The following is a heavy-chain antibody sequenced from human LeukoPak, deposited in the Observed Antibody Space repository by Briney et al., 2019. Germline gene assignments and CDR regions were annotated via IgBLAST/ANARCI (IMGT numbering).Heavy chain of an antibody. V-gene: IGHV3-74*01. CDR1: GFTFSSYW. CDR2: INSDGSST. J-gene: IGHJ3*02. CDR3: AREGRVIVGATSRAFDI. Sequence: GGSLSLSCAASGFTFSSYWMHWVRHAPGKGLVWVSRINSDGSSTTYADSVKGQFTISRDNAKNTLYLQMNSLRAEDTAVYYCAREGRVIVGATSRAFDISGQGTTVVVSS. D-gene: IGHD1-26*01.